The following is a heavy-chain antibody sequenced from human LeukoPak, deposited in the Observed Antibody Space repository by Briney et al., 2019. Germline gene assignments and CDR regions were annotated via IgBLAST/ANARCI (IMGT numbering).Heavy chain of an antibody. V-gene: IGHV4-59*11. J-gene: IGHJ4*02. CDR2: IYYSGST. Sequence: PSETLSLTCAVSGGSITTHYWSWIRQPPGKGLEWIGYIYYSGSTNYNPSLKSRVTISADTSKNQFSLKLTSVTAADTAVYYCARSRYYYDTSGYAYWGQGTHVTVSS. D-gene: IGHD3-22*01. CDR1: GGSITTHY. CDR3: ARSRYYYDTSGYAY.